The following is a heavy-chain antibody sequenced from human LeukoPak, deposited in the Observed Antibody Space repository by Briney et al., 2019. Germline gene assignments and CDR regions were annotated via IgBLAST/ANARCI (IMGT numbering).Heavy chain of an antibody. V-gene: IGHV1-69*05. J-gene: IGHJ4*02. Sequence: SVKVSCKASGGTFSSYAISWVRQAPGQGLEWMGRIIPIFGTANYAQKFQGRVTITTDESTSTAYMELSSLRSEDTAVYCCATARGDGPRDDDTAMKEWGQGTLVTVSS. CDR1: GGTFSSYA. CDR2: IIPIFGTA. CDR3: ATARGDGPRDDDTAMKE. D-gene: IGHD5-18*01.